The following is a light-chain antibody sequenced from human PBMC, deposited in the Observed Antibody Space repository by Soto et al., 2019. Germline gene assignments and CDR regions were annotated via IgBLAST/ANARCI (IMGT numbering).Light chain of an antibody. CDR2: DTF. J-gene: IGKJ1*01. CDR1: QSVRSSY. V-gene: IGKV3D-20*01. Sequence: EIVLTQSPATLSLSPGERATLSCGASQSVRSSYLAWYQQKPGLAPRLLIYDTFRRAAGVPDRFSGSGSGTDFTLTIYRLEPEDFAVYYCQQYDSSPKTFGQGTKVDIK. CDR3: QQYDSSPKT.